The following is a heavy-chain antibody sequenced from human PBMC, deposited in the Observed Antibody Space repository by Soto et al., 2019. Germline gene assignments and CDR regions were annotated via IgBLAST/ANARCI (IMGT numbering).Heavy chain of an antibody. CDR2: ISGSGAGI. CDR3: VRCRAETCYAMDV. D-gene: IGHD4-17*01. Sequence: PVGSLRLSCAASGFTFDSYAMHWVRQAPGKGLQWVIGISGSGAGIYYTDSVRGRFTISRDNSNNMVYLQMSSLRAEDTAVYFCVRCRAETCYAMDVWGQGTTVTVSS. J-gene: IGHJ6*02. V-gene: IGHV3-23*01. CDR1: GFTFDSYA.